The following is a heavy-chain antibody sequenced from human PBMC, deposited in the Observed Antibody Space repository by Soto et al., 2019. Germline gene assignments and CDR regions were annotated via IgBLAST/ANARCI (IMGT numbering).Heavy chain of an antibody. CDR3: ATVVEASRGCLDY. V-gene: IGHV3-48*01. D-gene: IGHD2-15*01. CDR1: GFIFSRYN. CDR2: ISGSSSSI. J-gene: IGHJ4*02. Sequence: EVQMVESGGGLAQPGGSLRLSCAASGFIFSRYNMNWVRQAPGKGLEWVSYISGSSSSIYYAASVEGRFTISRDNAKNLLFLQMDSLRAEYTAVYYCATVVEASRGCLDYWVQGTHVTVSS.